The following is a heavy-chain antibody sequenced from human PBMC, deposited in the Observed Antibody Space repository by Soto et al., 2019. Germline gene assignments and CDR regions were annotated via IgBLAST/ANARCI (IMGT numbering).Heavy chain of an antibody. Sequence: QLQQSGPGLVKPSQTLSLTCAISGDTVSSNSATWNWIRQSPSRGLEWLGRTYYRSQWYSDYALSVKSRITINPDTNKNQFSLHLNSVTPEDTAVYYCARHEQREADPFDYWGQGTLVTVAS. CDR2: TYYRSQWYS. CDR1: GDTVSSNSAT. D-gene: IGHD6-19*01. V-gene: IGHV6-1*01. J-gene: IGHJ4*02. CDR3: ARHEQREADPFDY.